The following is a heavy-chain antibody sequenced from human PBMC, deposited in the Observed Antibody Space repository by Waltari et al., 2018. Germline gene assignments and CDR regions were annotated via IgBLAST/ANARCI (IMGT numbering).Heavy chain of an antibody. CDR2: ISYDGSNK. Sequence: QVQLVESGGGVVQPGRSLRLSCAASGFTFSSYAMPWVRQAPGKGLEWVAVISYDGSNKYYADSVKGRFTISRDNSKNTLYLQMNSLRAEDTAVYYCARVFGDYSPYDYWGQGTLVTVSS. CDR3: ARVFGDYSPYDY. V-gene: IGHV3-30-3*01. D-gene: IGHD4-17*01. CDR1: GFTFSSYA. J-gene: IGHJ4*02.